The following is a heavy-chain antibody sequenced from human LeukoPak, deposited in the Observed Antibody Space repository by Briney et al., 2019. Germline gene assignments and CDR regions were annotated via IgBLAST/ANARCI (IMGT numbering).Heavy chain of an antibody. CDR1: GFTFSSYS. CDR3: ARAGRNDYGDYADY. J-gene: IGHJ4*02. CDR2: ISSSSSYI. Sequence: GGSLRLSCAASGFTFSSYSMNWVRPAPGKGLEWVSCISSSSSYIYYADSVKGRFTISRDNAKNSLYLQINSLRDEHTAVYYCARAGRNDYGDYADYWGQGTLVTVSS. D-gene: IGHD4-17*01. V-gene: IGHV3-21*01.